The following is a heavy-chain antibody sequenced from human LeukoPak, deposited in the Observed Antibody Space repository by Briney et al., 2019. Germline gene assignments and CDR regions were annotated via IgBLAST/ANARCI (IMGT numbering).Heavy chain of an antibody. Sequence: ASVKVSCKTSGYTFTGYYIHWVRQAPGQGLEWMGWINPNRGGTNYAQNFQGRVTMTRDTSINAAYMELGRLRSDDTAVYYCARSPGLDTAVVNRPWGQGTLITVSS. CDR2: INPNRGGT. CDR3: ARSPGLDTAVVNRP. CDR1: GYTFTGYY. V-gene: IGHV1-2*02. D-gene: IGHD5-18*01. J-gene: IGHJ5*02.